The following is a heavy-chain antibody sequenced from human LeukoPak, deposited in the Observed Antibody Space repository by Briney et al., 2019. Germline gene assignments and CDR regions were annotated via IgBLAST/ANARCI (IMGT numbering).Heavy chain of an antibody. CDR3: AAGTSWFDS. CDR1: GGSITSYY. V-gene: IGHV4-59*01. Sequence: PSETLSLTCTVSGGSITSYYWSWIRQPPGKGLEWIGYMYYSGSTNYNPSLKSRVSISIDTSKTQFSLKLNSVTAADTAVYYCAAGTSWFDSWGQGTLVTVSS. CDR2: MYYSGST. D-gene: IGHD6-13*01. J-gene: IGHJ5*01.